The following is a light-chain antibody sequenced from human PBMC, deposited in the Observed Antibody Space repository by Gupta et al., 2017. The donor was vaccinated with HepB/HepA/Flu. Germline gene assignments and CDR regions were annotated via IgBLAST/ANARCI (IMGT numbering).Light chain of an antibody. CDR2: KDS. CDR1: ALPKQY. J-gene: IGLJ2*01. V-gene: IGLV3-25*03. Sequence: SYELTQPPSVSVSPGQTARITCSGDALPKQYAYWYQQKPGQAPVLVIYKDSERPSGIPERFSGSSSGTTVTLTISGVQAEDEADYYCQSADSSDRGVFGGGTKLTGL. CDR3: QSADSSDRGV.